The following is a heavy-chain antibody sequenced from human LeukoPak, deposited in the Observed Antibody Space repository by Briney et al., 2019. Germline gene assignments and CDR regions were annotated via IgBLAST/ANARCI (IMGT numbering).Heavy chain of an antibody. CDR2: PGNVGSST. D-gene: IGHD2-15*01. CDR1: GFAADSRW. Sequence: GGSLRLSYATSGFAADSRWVLWVRQSPGEGLLWISRPGNVGSSTTYAHSVKGRFTVSRDSANNLVFLQMNSLRLEDAAVYYCVTSGPAGGFYFDFWGQGALVTISS. J-gene: IGHJ4*02. CDR3: VTSGPAGGFYFDF. V-gene: IGHV3-74*01.